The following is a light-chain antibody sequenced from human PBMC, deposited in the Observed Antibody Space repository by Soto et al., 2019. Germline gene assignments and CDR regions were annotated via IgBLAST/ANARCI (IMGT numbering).Light chain of an antibody. V-gene: IGKV4-1*01. J-gene: IGKJ1*01. CDR2: WAS. CDR3: QQYYSTPLA. Sequence: DIVMTQSPDSLAVSLGERATINCKYSQSVLYSSNNKNYLAWYQQKPRQPPKLLMYWASTRESGVPDRLSGSGSGTDFTLTISSLQAEDVAVYYCQQYYSTPLAFGQGTKVEIK. CDR1: QSVLYSSNNKNY.